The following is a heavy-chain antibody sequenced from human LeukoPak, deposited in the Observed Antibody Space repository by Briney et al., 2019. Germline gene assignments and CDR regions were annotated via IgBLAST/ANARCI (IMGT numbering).Heavy chain of an antibody. V-gene: IGHV3-48*04. CDR3: ARDLRLGFGEPEYFDY. J-gene: IGHJ4*02. CDR2: ISSSGSTI. D-gene: IGHD3-10*01. Sequence: PGGSLRLSCAASGFTFSSYAMSWVRQAPGKGLEWVSYISSSGSTIYYADSVKGRFTISRDNAKNSLYLQMNSLRAEDTAVYYCARDLRLGFGEPEYFDYWGQGTLVTVSS. CDR1: GFTFSSYA.